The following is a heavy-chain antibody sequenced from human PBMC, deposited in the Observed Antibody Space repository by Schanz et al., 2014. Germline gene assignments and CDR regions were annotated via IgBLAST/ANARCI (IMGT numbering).Heavy chain of an antibody. Sequence: QVQLVQSGAEVKKPGASVKVSCKASGYTFTSYYMHWVRQAPGQGLEWMGIVNPGGGSTSVAQRFQTRVTLTRDTSTGTAYLGLTRLRFEDTAVYYCARGSLAGYVALLMAANDYWGQGTLVTVSS. D-gene: IGHD2-15*01. CDR2: VNPGGGST. CDR3: ARGSLAGYVALLMAANDY. CDR1: GYTFTSYY. V-gene: IGHV1-46*01. J-gene: IGHJ4*02.